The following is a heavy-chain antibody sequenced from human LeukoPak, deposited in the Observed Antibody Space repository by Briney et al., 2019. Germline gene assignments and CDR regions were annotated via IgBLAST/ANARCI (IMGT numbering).Heavy chain of an antibody. CDR2: INPNSGGT. CDR3: ATHKPHSSGSFDY. CDR1: GYTFTGYY. V-gene: IGHV1-2*02. Sequence: ASVKVSCKASGYTFTGYYMHWVRQAPGRGLEWMGWINPNSGGTNYAQKFQGRVTMTRDTSISTAYMELSRLRSDDTAVYYCATHKPHSSGSFDYWGQGTLVTVSS. J-gene: IGHJ4*02. D-gene: IGHD6-19*01.